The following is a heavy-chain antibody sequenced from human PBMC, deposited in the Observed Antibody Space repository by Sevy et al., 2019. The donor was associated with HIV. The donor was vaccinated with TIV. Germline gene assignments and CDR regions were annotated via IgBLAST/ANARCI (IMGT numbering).Heavy chain of an antibody. V-gene: IGHV1-8*01. J-gene: IGHJ3*01. Sequence: ASVKVSCKASGYSFPSHDINWVRQASGQGLEWVGWMKPNSGNTGYAQKFKGRVTLTRNTSISTAYMEVSSLTSEDTAVYYWARTGGTFDVWGQGTMVTVSS. D-gene: IGHD1-26*01. CDR2: MKPNSGNT. CDR1: GYSFPSHD. CDR3: ARTGGTFDV.